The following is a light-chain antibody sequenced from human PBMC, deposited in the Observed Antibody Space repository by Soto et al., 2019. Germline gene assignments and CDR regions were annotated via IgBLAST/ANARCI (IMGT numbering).Light chain of an antibody. CDR2: DGS. J-gene: IGLJ1*01. Sequence: QSVLTQPASVSGSPGQSITISCTGSSSDVGTYNLVSWYQQHPGKAPKLIIYDGSQRPSGISTRFSGSKSGNTASLTISGLQAEDEADYYCCSYSSSGIYVFGTGTKVTVL. CDR1: SSDVGTYNL. V-gene: IGLV2-23*01. CDR3: CSYSSSGIYV.